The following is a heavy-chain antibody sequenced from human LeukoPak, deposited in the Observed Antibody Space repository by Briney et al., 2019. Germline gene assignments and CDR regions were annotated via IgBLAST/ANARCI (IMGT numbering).Heavy chain of an antibody. D-gene: IGHD6-19*01. Sequence: GGSLRLSCAASGFTFSSYSMNWVRQAPGKGLEWVSYISSGGSTKHYTDSVKGRLTISRDNAKNSLYLQMNGLRAEDTAVYYCARVTRYSSGWFDSWGQGTLVTVSS. CDR3: ARVTRYSSGWFDS. CDR2: ISSGGSTK. CDR1: GFTFSSYS. J-gene: IGHJ5*01. V-gene: IGHV3-48*04.